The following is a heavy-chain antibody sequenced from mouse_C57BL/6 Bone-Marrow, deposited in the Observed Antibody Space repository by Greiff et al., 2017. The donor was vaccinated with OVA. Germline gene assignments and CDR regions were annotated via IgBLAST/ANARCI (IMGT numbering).Heavy chain of an antibody. CDR3: ARWGYDYDEDFDY. CDR1: GYTFTSYW. V-gene: IGHV1-7*01. CDR2: NNPSSGYT. J-gene: IGHJ2*01. Sequence: QVQLQQSGAELAKPGASVKLSCKASGYTFTSYWMHWVKQRPGQGLEWIGYNNPSSGYTKYNQKFKDKATLTADKSSSTAYMQLSSLTYEDSAVYYCARWGYDYDEDFDYWGQGTTLTVSS. D-gene: IGHD2-4*01.